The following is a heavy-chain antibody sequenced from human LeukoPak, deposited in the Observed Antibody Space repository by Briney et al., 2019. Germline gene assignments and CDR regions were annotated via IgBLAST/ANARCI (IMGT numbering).Heavy chain of an antibody. CDR2: MSSSGSLI. Sequence: GGSLRLSCAASGFTFGSYEMNWVRQAPGKGLEWVSYMSSSGSLIYYADSVKGRFTISRDNGENSLYLQMNSLRDVDTAVYYCARDGGRDSTYWYYYWGQGTLVTVSS. V-gene: IGHV3-48*03. CDR3: ARDGGRDSTYWYYY. CDR1: GFTFGSYE. J-gene: IGHJ4*02. D-gene: IGHD6-13*01.